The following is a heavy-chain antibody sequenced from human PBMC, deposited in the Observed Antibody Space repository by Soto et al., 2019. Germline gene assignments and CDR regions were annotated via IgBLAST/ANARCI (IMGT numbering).Heavy chain of an antibody. CDR2: IYPGDSDT. CDR1: GYIFTSYW. D-gene: IGHD2-2*01. V-gene: IGHV5-51*01. Sequence: GESLKISCKGSGYIFTSYWIGWVRQMPGKGLEWMGIIYPGDSDTRYSPSFQGQVTISADKSISTAYLQWSTLKASDTAMYYCASLPIGHGISTRCSDAFDIWGQGTMVTVSS. J-gene: IGHJ3*02. CDR3: ASLPIGHGISTRCSDAFDI.